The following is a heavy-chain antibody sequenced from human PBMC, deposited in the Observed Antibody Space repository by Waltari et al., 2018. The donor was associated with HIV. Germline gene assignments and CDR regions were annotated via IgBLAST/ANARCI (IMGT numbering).Heavy chain of an antibody. CDR1: VGPIKTPAYS. J-gene: IGHJ2*01. D-gene: IGHD1-26*01. Sequence: QLQESGPGLVKPSETLSLVCSVSVGPIKTPAYSWDWIRQPPGMGFEVIGTIYSAENTYYKTSYNSSRQSRITIYADTSKNHFSLRLASVTAADTAVYFCSRLILGTTSRYFAAWGRGTLVTVSS. V-gene: IGHV4-39*02. CDR2: IYSAENT. CDR3: SRLILGTTSRYFAA.